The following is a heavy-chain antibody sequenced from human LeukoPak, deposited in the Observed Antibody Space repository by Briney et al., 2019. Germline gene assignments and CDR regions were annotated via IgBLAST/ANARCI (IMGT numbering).Heavy chain of an antibody. Sequence: PSETLSLTCAVYGGSFSGYYWSWIRQPPGKGLEWIGEINHSGSTNYNPSLKSRVTISVDTSKNQFSLKLSSVTAADTAVYYCARFEVDYYDSSGYYFDYWGQGTLVTVSS. CDR3: ARFEVDYYDSSGYYFDY. CDR1: GGSFSGYY. J-gene: IGHJ4*02. V-gene: IGHV4-34*01. CDR2: INHSGST. D-gene: IGHD3-22*01.